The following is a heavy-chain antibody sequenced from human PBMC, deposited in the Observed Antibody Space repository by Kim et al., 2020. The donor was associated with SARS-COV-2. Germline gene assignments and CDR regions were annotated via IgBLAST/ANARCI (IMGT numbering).Heavy chain of an antibody. CDR2: T. CDR3: ERFNVVHDAFDI. Sequence: TQYADSVRGRLTISRHDSKNTLHLQMSSLRAEDTAVYYCERFNVVHDAFDIWGQGTMVTVSS. V-gene: IGHV3-53*04. D-gene: IGHD2-15*01. J-gene: IGHJ3*02.